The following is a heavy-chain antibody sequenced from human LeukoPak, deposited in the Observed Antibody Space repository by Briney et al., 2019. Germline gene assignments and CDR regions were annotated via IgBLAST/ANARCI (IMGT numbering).Heavy chain of an antibody. Sequence: SETLSLTCTVSGGSISSSSYYWGWIRQPPGKGLEWIGFIYYSGSTYYNPSLKRRVTISVHTSKNQFSLKLSSVTAADTAVYYCARGRGCSSTSCYTSPYYYYYMDVWGKGTTVTVSS. J-gene: IGHJ6*03. CDR1: GGSISSSSYY. V-gene: IGHV4-39*01. D-gene: IGHD2-2*02. CDR2: IYYSGST. CDR3: ARGRGCSSTSCYTSPYYYYYMDV.